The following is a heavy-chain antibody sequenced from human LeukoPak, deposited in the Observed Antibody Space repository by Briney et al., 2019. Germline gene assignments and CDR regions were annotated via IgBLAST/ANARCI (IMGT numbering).Heavy chain of an antibody. CDR3: AKGSKEVLFTRDHCMDV. CDR2: IRYDGGNK. V-gene: IGHV3-30*02. Sequence: GGSLRLSCAASGFTFDDYTMHWVRQAPGKGLEWVAFIRYDGGNKYYADSVKGRFTISRDNSKNTLYLQMNSLRAEDTAVYYCAKGSKEVLFTRDHCMDVWGKGTTVTISS. D-gene: IGHD3-3*01. CDR1: GFTFDDYT. J-gene: IGHJ6*03.